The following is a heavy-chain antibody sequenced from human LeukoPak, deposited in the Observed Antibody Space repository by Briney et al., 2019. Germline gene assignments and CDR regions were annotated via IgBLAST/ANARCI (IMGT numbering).Heavy chain of an antibody. CDR3: ARLYSGYDDY. V-gene: IGHV4-59*08. CDR2: IYYTEST. J-gene: IGHJ4*02. CDR1: GGPISSYY. D-gene: IGHD5-12*01. Sequence: SETLSLTCTVSGGPISSYYWSWIRPPSGKRLEWIGYIYYTESTNYNPSLKSRVTISVDTSKNQFSLKLSSVTAADTAVYYCARLYSGYDDYWGQGTLVTVSS.